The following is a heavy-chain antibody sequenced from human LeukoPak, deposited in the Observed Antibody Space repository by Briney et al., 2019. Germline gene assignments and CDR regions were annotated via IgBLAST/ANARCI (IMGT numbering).Heavy chain of an antibody. CDR1: GFTFTNYD. J-gene: IGHJ4*02. CDR2: MNPRNGNT. V-gene: IGHV1-8*01. D-gene: IGHD3-3*01. CDR3: ARATRFLEWLSIYYFDY. Sequence: ASVKVSCKASGFTFTNYDINWVRQATGQGLEWIGWMNPRNGNTGYAQKFQGRVTMTTDTSTSTAYMELRSLRSDDTAVYYCARATRFLEWLSIYYFDYWGQGTLVTVSS.